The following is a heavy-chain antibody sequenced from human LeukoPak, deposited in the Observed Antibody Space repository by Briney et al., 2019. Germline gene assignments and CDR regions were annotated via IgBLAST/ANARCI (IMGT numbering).Heavy chain of an antibody. Sequence: PGGSLRLSCAASGFTFTTYAMNWVRQAPGKGLEWVSAISPSGRTTDYVDSVKGRFTISRDNSKNTLYLQMNSLRAEDTAVYYCASYYYDSSGSLDYWGQGTLVTVSS. CDR1: GFTFTTYA. CDR2: ISPSGRTT. J-gene: IGHJ4*02. D-gene: IGHD3-22*01. V-gene: IGHV3-23*01. CDR3: ASYYYDSSGSLDY.